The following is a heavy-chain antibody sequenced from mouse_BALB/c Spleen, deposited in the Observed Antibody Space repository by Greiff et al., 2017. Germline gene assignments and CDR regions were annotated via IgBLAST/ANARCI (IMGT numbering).Heavy chain of an antibody. J-gene: IGHJ4*01. Sequence: QVQLKESGAELVRPGTSVKVSCKASGYAFTNYLIEWVKQRPGQGLEWIGVINPGSGGTNYNEKFKGKATLTADKSSSTAYMQLSSLTSDDSAVYFCARSEPGYAMDYWGQGTSVTVSS. V-gene: IGHV1-54*01. CDR2: INPGSGGT. CDR1: GYAFTNYL. CDR3: ARSEPGYAMDY.